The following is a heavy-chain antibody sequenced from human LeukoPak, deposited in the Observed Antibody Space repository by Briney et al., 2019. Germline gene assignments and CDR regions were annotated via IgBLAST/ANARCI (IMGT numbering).Heavy chain of an antibody. CDR2: IKQDGSEK. D-gene: IGHD3-9*01. CDR3: AKVRAYDILTGYYDAFDI. CDR1: GFTFSSYW. Sequence: PGGSLRLSCAASGFTFSSYWMSWVRQAPGKGLEWVANIKQDGSEKYYVDSVKGRFTISRDNAKNSLYLQMNSLRAEDTAVYYCAKVRAYDILTGYYDAFDIWGQGTMVTVSS. V-gene: IGHV3-7*03. J-gene: IGHJ3*02.